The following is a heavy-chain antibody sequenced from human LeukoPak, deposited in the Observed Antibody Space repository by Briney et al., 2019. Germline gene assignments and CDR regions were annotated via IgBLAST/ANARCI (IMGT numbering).Heavy chain of an antibody. J-gene: IGHJ4*02. CDR1: GGSISSYY. CDR2: IYYSGST. D-gene: IGHD6-19*01. Sequence: SETLSLTCTVSGGSISSYYWSWIRQPPGKGLEWIGSIYYSGSTYYNPSLKSRVAISVDTSKNQFSLKLSSVTAADTAVYYCARGSSREQWLVRAWGQGTLVTVSS. V-gene: IGHV4-59*12. CDR3: ARGSSREQWLVRA.